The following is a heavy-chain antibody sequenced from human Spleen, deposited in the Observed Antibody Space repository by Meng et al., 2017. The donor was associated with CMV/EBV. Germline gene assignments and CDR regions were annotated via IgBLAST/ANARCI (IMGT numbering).Heavy chain of an antibody. V-gene: IGHV1-8*01. Sequence: ASVKVSCKASGYTFTSYDINWVRQATGQGLEWMGWMNPNSGNTGYAQKFQGRVTMTRNTSISTAYMELSSLRSEDTAVYYCARVDPQANSLIDYWGQGTLVTVSS. J-gene: IGHJ4*02. CDR2: MNPNSGNT. CDR3: ARVDPQANSLIDY. CDR1: GYTFTSYD. D-gene: IGHD4-23*01.